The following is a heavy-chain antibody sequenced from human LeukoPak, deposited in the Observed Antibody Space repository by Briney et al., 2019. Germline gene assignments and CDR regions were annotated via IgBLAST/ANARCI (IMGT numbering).Heavy chain of an antibody. D-gene: IGHD6-13*01. Sequence: ASVKVSCKASGFTFTGYYMHWVRQAPGQGLEWMGWINPNSGGTNYAQKFQGRVTMTRDTSISTAYMELSRLRSDDTAVYYCARGVRVAAAGFDYWGQGTLVTVSS. CDR2: INPNSGGT. CDR3: ARGVRVAAAGFDY. CDR1: GFTFTGYY. V-gene: IGHV1-2*02. J-gene: IGHJ4*02.